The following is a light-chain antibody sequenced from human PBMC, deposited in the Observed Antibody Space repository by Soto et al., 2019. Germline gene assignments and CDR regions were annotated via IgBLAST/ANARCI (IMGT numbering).Light chain of an antibody. CDR3: QQYASSPLLT. CDR1: QTIGRNY. Sequence: IVLTKSPGTLSLSPGETATLSCRASQTIGRNYLAWYQQKPGQAPRLLIFGTSTRATGSPDRFSGSGSGTDFTLSISRLEPEDFAVYYCQQYASSPLLTFGGGTKVDIK. J-gene: IGKJ4*01. V-gene: IGKV3-20*01. CDR2: GTS.